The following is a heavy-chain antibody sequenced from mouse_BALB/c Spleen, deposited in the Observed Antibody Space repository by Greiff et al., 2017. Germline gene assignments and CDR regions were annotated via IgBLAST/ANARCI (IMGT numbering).Heavy chain of an antibody. CDR2: INPYNGDT. V-gene: IGHV1-20*02. D-gene: IGHD2-14*01. CDR3: ARYSGYDEGYAMDY. CDR1: GYSFTGYF. Sequence: EAQLQQSGPELLKPGASVKISCKASGYSFTGYFMNWVMQSHGKSLEWIGRINPYNGDTFYNQKFKGKATLTVDKSSSTAHMELRSLASEDSAVYYCARYSGYDEGYAMDYWGQGTSVTVSS. J-gene: IGHJ4*01.